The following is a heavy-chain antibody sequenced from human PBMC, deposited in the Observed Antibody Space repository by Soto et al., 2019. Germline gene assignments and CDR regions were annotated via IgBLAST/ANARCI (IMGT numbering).Heavy chain of an antibody. J-gene: IGHJ4*02. V-gene: IGHV3-30-3*01. CDR1: GFIFSNYA. CDR3: AKCTSTSCQLGSDY. CDR2: ISHDGNND. Sequence: QVQLVESGGGVVQPGRSLRLSCAASGFIFSNYAMNWVRQAPGKGLEWVALISHDGNNDYYTGSVKGRFTISRGNSKSALYLQMNSLRPEDTAVYYCAKCTSTSCQLGSDYWGQGTLVTVSS. D-gene: IGHD2-2*01.